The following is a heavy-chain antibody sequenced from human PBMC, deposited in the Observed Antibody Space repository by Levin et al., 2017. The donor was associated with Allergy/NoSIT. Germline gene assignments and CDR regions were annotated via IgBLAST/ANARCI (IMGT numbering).Heavy chain of an antibody. Sequence: GESLRISCAASGFTFSSYSMNWVRQAPGKGLEWISYIRPDNDIRSYADSVKGRFTISRDNARNSLYLQMNSLRAADTAVYYCTRDHSWSSDSWGQGTLVSVSS. D-gene: IGHD2-8*02. CDR1: GFTFSSYS. V-gene: IGHV3-48*04. CDR3: TRDHSWSSDS. J-gene: IGHJ4*02. CDR2: IRPDNDIR.